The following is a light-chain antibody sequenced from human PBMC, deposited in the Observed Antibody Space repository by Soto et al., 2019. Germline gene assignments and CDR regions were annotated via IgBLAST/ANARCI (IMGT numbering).Light chain of an antibody. CDR3: GTWDSSLSVWV. V-gene: IGLV1-51*01. CDR2: DNN. CDR1: SSNIGNNY. J-gene: IGLJ3*02. Sequence: QSVLTQPPSVSAAPGQKVTISCSGSSSNIGNNYVSWYQQLPGTAPKLLIYDNNMRPSGIPDRFSGSKSGTSATLGITGLPTGDEADYYCGTWDSSLSVWVFGGGTKLTVL.